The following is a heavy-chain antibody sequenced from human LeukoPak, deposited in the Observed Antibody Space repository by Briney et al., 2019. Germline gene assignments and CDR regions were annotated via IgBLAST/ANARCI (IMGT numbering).Heavy chain of an antibody. V-gene: IGHV3-30*02. CDR1: GVTFSSYG. J-gene: IGHJ6*03. Sequence: GGSLRLSCAASGVTFSSYGMHWVRQAPGKGLEWVAFIWYDGSNKYYADSVKGRFTISRDNSKNTLYLQMNSLRAEDTAVYYCAKDAPTTVTPRYYYYYMDVWGKGTTVTFSS. CDR3: AKDAPTTVTPRYYYYYMDV. CDR2: IWYDGSNK. D-gene: IGHD4-17*01.